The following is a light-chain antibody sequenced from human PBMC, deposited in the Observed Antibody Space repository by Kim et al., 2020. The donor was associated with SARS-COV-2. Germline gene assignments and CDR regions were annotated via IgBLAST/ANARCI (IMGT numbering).Light chain of an antibody. V-gene: IGLV7-46*01. CDR3: LLSYGAPRV. Sequence: PGGTFTLTGCLRNGALTSGHYPYWLPQKPGQAPRTLIYATSNKHSWTPARFSGSLLGGKAALTLSGAQPEDAAEYYCLLSYGAPRVFGGGTKLTVL. J-gene: IGLJ2*01. CDR1: NGALTSGHY. CDR2: ATS.